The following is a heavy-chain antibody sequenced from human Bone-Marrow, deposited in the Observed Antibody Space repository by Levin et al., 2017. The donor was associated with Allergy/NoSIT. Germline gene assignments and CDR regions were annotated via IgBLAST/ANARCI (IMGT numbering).Heavy chain of an antibody. CDR1: GGSFSGYA. CDR3: AGSSVVNLMDS. CDR2: IIPILGIT. J-gene: IGHJ4*02. D-gene: IGHD6-13*01. V-gene: IGHV1-69*04. Sequence: ASVKVSCKPSGGSFSGYAITWVRQVPGQGFEWVGKIIPILGITDYAHNFRGRVTMTADKSTKTVYMDLSSLKSEDTAIYYCAGSSVVNLMDSWGQGTVVIVSS.